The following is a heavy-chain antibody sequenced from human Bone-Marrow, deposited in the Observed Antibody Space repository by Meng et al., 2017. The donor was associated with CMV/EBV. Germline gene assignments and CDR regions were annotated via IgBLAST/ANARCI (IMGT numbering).Heavy chain of an antibody. V-gene: IGHV3-48*04. D-gene: IGHD4-17*01. CDR2: ISSSGTNI. Sequence: LSLTCAASGFTFSSYGMHWVRQAPGKGLEWISYISSSGTNIYFADSVGGRFTISRDSAKNSLYLQMNSLRAEDTAVYFCARDRLPDYGDSYGMYVWGQGTTVTVSS. CDR1: GFTFSSYG. J-gene: IGHJ6*02. CDR3: ARDRLPDYGDSYGMYV.